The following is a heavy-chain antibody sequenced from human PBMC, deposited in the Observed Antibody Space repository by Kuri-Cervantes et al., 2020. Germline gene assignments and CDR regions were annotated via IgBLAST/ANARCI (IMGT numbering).Heavy chain of an antibody. V-gene: IGHV4-59*01. CDR1: GGSFSGYY. J-gene: IGHJ3*02. D-gene: IGHD1-26*01. CDR3: ARSSGSYYYAFDI. Sequence: SETLSLTCDVYGGSFSGYYWSWIRQSPGKGLEWIGYIYYSGSTNYNPSLKSRVTISVDTSKNQFSLKLSSVTAADTAVYYCARSSGSYYYAFDIWGQGTMVTVSS. CDR2: IYYSGST.